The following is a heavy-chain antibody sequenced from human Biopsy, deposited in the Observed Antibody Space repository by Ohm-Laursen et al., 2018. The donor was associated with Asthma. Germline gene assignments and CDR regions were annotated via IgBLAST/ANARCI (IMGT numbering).Heavy chain of an antibody. Sequence: SVRVSCKASGGTFGNYAISWVRQAPGLGLEWMGGISPVFGSTNIAQKFQGRVTISADIFTETAYLEVSSLRSDDTAVYYCASPSSSREILYYYYNMDIWGQGTTITV. V-gene: IGHV1-69*06. CDR3: ASPSSSREILYYYYNMDI. J-gene: IGHJ6*02. CDR1: GGTFGNYA. CDR2: ISPVFGST. D-gene: IGHD6-13*01.